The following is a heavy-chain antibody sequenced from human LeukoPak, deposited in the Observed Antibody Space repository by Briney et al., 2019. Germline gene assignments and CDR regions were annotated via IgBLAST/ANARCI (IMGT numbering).Heavy chain of an antibody. CDR3: ARHLRYCSSTSCYIYYYMDV. CDR2: ISSSSSYI. V-gene: IGHV3-21*01. Sequence: GGSLRLSCAASGFTFSTYDMNWVRQAPGKGLEWVSSISSSSSYIYYADSVKGRFTISRDNAKNSLYLQMNSLRAEDTAVYYCARHLRYCSSTSCYIYYYMDVWGKGTTVTVSS. J-gene: IGHJ6*03. D-gene: IGHD2-2*02. CDR1: GFTFSTYD.